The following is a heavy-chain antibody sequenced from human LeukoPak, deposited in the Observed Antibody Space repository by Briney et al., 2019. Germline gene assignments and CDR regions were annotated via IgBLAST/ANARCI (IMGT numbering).Heavy chain of an antibody. J-gene: IGHJ3*02. CDR3: TRDRSALDT. Sequence: SETLSLTCIVSGGSISSGSYYWSWIRQPAGKGLEWIGRMYTSGSTNYNPSLKSRVTISVDTSKNQFSLKLSSVTAADTAVYYCTRDRSALDTWGQGTMVTVSS. CDR2: MYTSGST. CDR1: GGSISSGSYY. V-gene: IGHV4-61*02.